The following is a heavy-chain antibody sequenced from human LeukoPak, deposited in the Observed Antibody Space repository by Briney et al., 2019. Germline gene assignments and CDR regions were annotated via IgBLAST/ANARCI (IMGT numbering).Heavy chain of an antibody. CDR1: GYTFTGYY. V-gene: IGHV1-2*02. Sequence: GASVKVSCKASGYTFTGYYMHWVRQAPGQGLEWMGWINPNSGGTNYAQKFQGRVTMTRDTSISTAYMELSRLRSDDTAVYYCARDVQWIIVGAAPLEVDSDYWGQGTLVTVSS. J-gene: IGHJ4*02. CDR2: INPNSGGT. CDR3: ARDVQWIIVGAAPLEVDSDY. D-gene: IGHD1-26*01.